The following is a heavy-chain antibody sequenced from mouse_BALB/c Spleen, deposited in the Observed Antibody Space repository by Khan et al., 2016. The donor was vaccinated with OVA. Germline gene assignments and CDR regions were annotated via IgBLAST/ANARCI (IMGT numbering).Heavy chain of an antibody. CDR3: ARSEANYSSRAWFAF. CDR1: GYTFTSYT. D-gene: IGHD1-1*01. J-gene: IGHJ3*01. CDR2: INPSSDYT. Sequence: QVQLKQSGAELARPGASVKMSCKASGYTFTSYTMHWVKQRPGQGLEWIGYINPSSDYTNYNQKFKDKATLTADKSSSTAYMQLSSLTFEDFAVYSCARSEANYSSRAWFAFWGQGTLVPVSA. V-gene: IGHV1-4*01.